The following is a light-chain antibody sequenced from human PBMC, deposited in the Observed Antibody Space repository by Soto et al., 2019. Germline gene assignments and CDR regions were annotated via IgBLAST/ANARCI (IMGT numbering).Light chain of an antibody. Sequence: QAVVTQPPSVSAAPGQKVTISCSGSSSNIANNYVSWYQQFPGTAPKLLIYDNDKRPSGIPDRFSGSKSGTSATLGITGLQTGDEADYYCGTWDSSLSSVLFGGGTKLTVL. CDR1: SSNIANNY. CDR2: DND. J-gene: IGLJ2*01. CDR3: GTWDSSLSSVL. V-gene: IGLV1-51*01.